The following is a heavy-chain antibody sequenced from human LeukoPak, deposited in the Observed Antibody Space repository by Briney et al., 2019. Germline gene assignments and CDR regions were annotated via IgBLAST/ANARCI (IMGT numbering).Heavy chain of an antibody. J-gene: IGHJ4*02. Sequence: ASVKVSRKASGYTFTGYHMHWVRQAPGQGREWIGRIHPTSGGTNYAQKLQGRVAMTRDTSISTAYMELSRLRSDDTAVYYCARVLGNDYGGNSDYWGQGTLVTVS. CDR2: IHPTSGGT. D-gene: IGHD4-23*01. CDR3: ARVLGNDYGGNSDY. CDR1: GYTFTGYH. V-gene: IGHV1-2*02.